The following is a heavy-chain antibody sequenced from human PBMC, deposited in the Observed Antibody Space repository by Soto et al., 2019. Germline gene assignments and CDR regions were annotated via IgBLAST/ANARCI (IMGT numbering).Heavy chain of an antibody. Sequence: GGSLRLSCAASGFTFSGYSMNWVREAPGKGLEWVSSISSSSSYIYYADSVKGRFTISRDNAKNSLYLQMNSLRAEDTAVYYCARGGDDIVVVPAVGYYYYGMDVWGQGTTVTVSS. CDR1: GFTFSGYS. J-gene: IGHJ6*02. V-gene: IGHV3-21*01. CDR3: ARGGDDIVVVPAVGYYYYGMDV. CDR2: ISSSSSYI. D-gene: IGHD2-2*01.